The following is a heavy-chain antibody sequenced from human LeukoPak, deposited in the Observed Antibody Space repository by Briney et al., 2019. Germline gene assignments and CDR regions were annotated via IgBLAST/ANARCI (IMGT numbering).Heavy chain of an antibody. V-gene: IGHV1-8*01. Sequence: ASVSVSCKASGYTFTSYDIKWVRQATGQGLEWVGWMNPNSGNTGYAQKFQGRVTMTRNTSISTAYMELSSLRSQDTAVYYCARGGVLWFGELVDYWGQGTLVTVSS. CDR2: MNPNSGNT. CDR1: GYTFTSYD. CDR3: ARGGVLWFGELVDY. J-gene: IGHJ4*02. D-gene: IGHD3-10*01.